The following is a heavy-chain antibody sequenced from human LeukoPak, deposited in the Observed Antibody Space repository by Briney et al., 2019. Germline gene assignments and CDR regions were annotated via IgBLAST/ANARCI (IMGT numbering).Heavy chain of an antibody. V-gene: IGHV3-73*01. J-gene: IGHJ4*02. CDR2: IRSKANSYAT. CDR3: TRQEYYDILTGQPVDH. CDR1: GFTFSGSA. Sequence: PGGSLKLSCAASGFTFSGSAMHWVRQASGKGLEWVGRIRSKANSYATAYAASVKGRFTISRDDSKNTAYLQMNSLKTEDTAVYYCTRQEYYDILTGQPVDHWGQGTLVTVSS. D-gene: IGHD3-9*01.